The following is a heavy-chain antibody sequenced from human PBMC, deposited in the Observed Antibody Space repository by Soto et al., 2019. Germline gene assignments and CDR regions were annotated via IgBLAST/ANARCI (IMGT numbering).Heavy chain of an antibody. Sequence: PSETLSLTCAVYGGSFSGYYWSWIRQPPGKGLEWIGEINHSGSTNYNPSLKSRVTISVDTSKNQFSLKLSSVTAADTAVYYCARNRRAYYYGSNGMDVWGQGTTVTVSS. J-gene: IGHJ6*02. D-gene: IGHD3-10*01. CDR3: ARNRRAYYYGSNGMDV. V-gene: IGHV4-34*01. CDR2: INHSGST. CDR1: GGSFSGYY.